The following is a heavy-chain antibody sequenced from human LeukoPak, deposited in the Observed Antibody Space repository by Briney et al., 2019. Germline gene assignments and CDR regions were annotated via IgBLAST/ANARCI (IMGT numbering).Heavy chain of an antibody. CDR1: EFTFSSYA. Sequence: GGSLRLSCSASEFTFSSYAMNWVRQAPGKGLEWVAVISYDGSNKYYADSVKGRFTISRDNSKNTLYLQMNSLRAEDAAVYYCARVGGYNYHYFDYWGQGTLVTVSS. V-gene: IGHV3-30-3*01. J-gene: IGHJ4*02. CDR3: ARVGGYNYHYFDY. D-gene: IGHD5-24*01. CDR2: ISYDGSNK.